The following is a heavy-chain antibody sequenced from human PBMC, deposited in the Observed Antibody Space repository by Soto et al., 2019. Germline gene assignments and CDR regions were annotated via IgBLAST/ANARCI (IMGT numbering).Heavy chain of an antibody. CDR1: GGSISSYY. J-gene: IGHJ4*02. CDR3: ARRGYGYGWGFDY. CDR2: IYYSGST. Sequence: PSETLSLTCTVSGGSISSYYWSWIRQPPGKGLEWIGYIYYSGSTNYNPSLKSRVTISVDTSKNQFSLKLSSVTAADTAVYYCARRGYGYGWGFDYWGQGTLVTVSS. D-gene: IGHD5-18*01. V-gene: IGHV4-59*01.